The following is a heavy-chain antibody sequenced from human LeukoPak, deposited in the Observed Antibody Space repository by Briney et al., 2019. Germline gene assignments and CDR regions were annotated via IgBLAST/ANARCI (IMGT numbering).Heavy chain of an antibody. Sequence: PSETLSLTCTVSGYSISSGYYWGWIRQPPGKGLEWIGSIYHSGSTYYNPSLKSRVTISVDTSKNQFSLKLSSVTAADTAVYYCARGPLTGFIDYWGQGTLVTVS. CDR1: GYSISSGYY. CDR2: IYHSGST. CDR3: ARGPLTGFIDY. D-gene: IGHD3-9*01. J-gene: IGHJ4*02. V-gene: IGHV4-38-2*02.